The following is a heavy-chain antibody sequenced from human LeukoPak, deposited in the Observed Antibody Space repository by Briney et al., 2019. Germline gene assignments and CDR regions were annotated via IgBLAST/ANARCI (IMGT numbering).Heavy chain of an antibody. V-gene: IGHV4-59*01. CDR1: GGSISSYY. CDR3: ARGRDGYNFDY. CDR2: IYYSGST. D-gene: IGHD5-24*01. Sequence: PSETLPLTCTVSGGSISSYYWSWIRQPPGKGLEWIGYIYYSGSTNYNPSLTSRVTISVDTSKNKFSLKLSSVTAADTAVYYCARGRDGYNFDYWGQGTLVTVSS. J-gene: IGHJ4*02.